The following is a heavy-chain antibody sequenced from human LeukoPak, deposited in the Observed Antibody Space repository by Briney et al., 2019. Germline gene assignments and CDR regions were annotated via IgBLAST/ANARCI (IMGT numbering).Heavy chain of an antibody. CDR2: IYYSGST. D-gene: IGHD3-22*01. Sequence: RPSETLSLTCTVSGGSISSYYWSWIRQPPGKGLEWIGYIYYSGSTNYNPSLKSRVTISVDTSKNQFSLKLSSVTAAGTAVYYCARASYSYDISGWVPFDYWGQGTLVTVSS. CDR3: ARASYSYDISGWVPFDY. J-gene: IGHJ4*02. V-gene: IGHV4-59*01. CDR1: GGSISSYY.